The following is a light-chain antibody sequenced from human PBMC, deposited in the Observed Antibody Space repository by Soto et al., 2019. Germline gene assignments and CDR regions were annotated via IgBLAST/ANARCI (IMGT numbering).Light chain of an antibody. CDR1: QSVSSSY. CDR2: GAS. Sequence: EVVLTQSLGTLSLSPGQRATLSCRASQSVSSSYLSWHQQKPGQAPRLLISGASSRATGIPDRFSGSGSGTDFTLSISRLEPEDSAVYYCQQYGGSPYTFGQGTKLEIK. J-gene: IGKJ2*01. V-gene: IGKV3-20*01. CDR3: QQYGGSPYT.